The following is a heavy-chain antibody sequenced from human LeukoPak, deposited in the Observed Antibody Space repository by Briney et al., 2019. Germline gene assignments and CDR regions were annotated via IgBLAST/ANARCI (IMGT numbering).Heavy chain of an antibody. Sequence: SVKVSCKASGGTFSSYAVSWVRQAPGQGLEWMGGIIPIFGTANYAQKFQGRVTITTDGSTSTAYMELSSLRSEDTAVYYCARSLVVLTTDTPMDYWGQGTLVTVSS. J-gene: IGHJ4*02. D-gene: IGHD4-11*01. V-gene: IGHV1-69*05. CDR3: ARSLVVLTTDTPMDY. CDR2: IIPIFGTA. CDR1: GGTFSSYA.